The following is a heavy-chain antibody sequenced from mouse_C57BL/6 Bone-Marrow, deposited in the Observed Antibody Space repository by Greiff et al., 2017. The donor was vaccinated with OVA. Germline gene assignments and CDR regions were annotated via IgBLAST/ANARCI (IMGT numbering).Heavy chain of an antibody. CDR2: IDPANGNT. J-gene: IGHJ3*01. CDR1: GFNIKNTY. V-gene: IGHV14-3*01. Sequence: EVMLVESVAELVRPGASVKLSCTASGFNIKNTYMHWVKQRPEQGLEWIGRIDPANGNTKYAPKFQGKATITADTSSNTAYLQLSSLTSEDTAIYYCARGSHSNPWFAYWGQGTLVTVSA. CDR3: ARGSHSNPWFAY. D-gene: IGHD2-5*01.